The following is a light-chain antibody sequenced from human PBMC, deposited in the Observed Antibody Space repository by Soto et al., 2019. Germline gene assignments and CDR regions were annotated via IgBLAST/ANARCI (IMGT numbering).Light chain of an antibody. J-gene: IGLJ1*01. Sequence: QSVLTQPASVSGSPGQSITISCTGTSSDVGSYNLVSWYQHHPGKTPKLIIYEGSRRPSGVSNRFSGSKSGNTASLTISGLLAEDEADYYCCSYATSSAYVFGSGTKVTVL. CDR3: CSYATSSAYV. V-gene: IGLV2-23*01. CDR1: SSDVGSYNL. CDR2: EGS.